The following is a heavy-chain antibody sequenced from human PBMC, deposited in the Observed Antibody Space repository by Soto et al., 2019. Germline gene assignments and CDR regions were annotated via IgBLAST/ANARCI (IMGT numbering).Heavy chain of an antibody. Sequence: PTPSRRLSCYFSGFSVSLSEKCVSWIRQPPGKALEWLARIDWDDDKYYSTSLKTRLTISKDTSKNQVVLTMTNMDPVDTATYYCARSGAPQVEYYYGMDVWGQGTTVTAP. V-gene: IGHV2-70*11. CDR3: ARSGAPQVEYYYGMDV. CDR1: GFSVSLSEKC. J-gene: IGHJ6*02. D-gene: IGHD2-2*01. CDR2: IDWDDDK.